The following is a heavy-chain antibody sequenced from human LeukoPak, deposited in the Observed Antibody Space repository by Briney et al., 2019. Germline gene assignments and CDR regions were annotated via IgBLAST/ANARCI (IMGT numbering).Heavy chain of an antibody. J-gene: IGHJ4*02. D-gene: IGHD6-19*01. CDR3: ARAATVAAPGY. V-gene: IGHV3-48*04. CDR2: ISSSSSTK. Sequence: GGSLRLSCAASGFTFSSYSMNWVRQAPGKGLEWVSYISSSSSTKYYADSVKGRFTISRDNAKNSLYLQMNSLRAEDTAVYYCARAATVAAPGYWGQGTLVTVSS. CDR1: GFTFSSYS.